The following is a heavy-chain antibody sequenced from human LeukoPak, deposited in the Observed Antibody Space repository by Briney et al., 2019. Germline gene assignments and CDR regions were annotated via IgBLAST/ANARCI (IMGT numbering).Heavy chain of an antibody. D-gene: IGHD1-7*01. CDR3: ARVRTKWMNWFDP. Sequence: GASVKVSRKASGYTFTGYYMHWVRQAPGQGLEWMGRINPNSGGTNYAQKFQGRVTMTRDTSISTAYMELSRLRSDDTAVYYCARVRTKWMNWFDPWGQGTLVTVSS. CDR2: INPNSGGT. V-gene: IGHV1-2*06. CDR1: GYTFTGYY. J-gene: IGHJ5*02.